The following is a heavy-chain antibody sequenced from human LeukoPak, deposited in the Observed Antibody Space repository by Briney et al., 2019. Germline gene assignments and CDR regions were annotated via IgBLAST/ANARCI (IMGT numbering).Heavy chain of an antibody. CDR1: GFTVSSNY. V-gene: IGHV3-53*01. D-gene: IGHD2-21*01. Sequence: PGGSLRLSCAASGFTVSSNYMSWVRQAPGRGLEWVSIIHSGGSTFYADSVKGRFTISRDNSKNTLYLQMNSLRAEDTALYYCARALFFDYWGQGTLVTVSS. J-gene: IGHJ4*02. CDR3: ARALFFDY. CDR2: IHSGGST.